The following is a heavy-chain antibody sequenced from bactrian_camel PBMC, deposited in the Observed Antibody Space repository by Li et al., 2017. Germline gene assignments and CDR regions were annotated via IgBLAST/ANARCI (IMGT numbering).Heavy chain of an antibody. D-gene: IGHD1*01. V-gene: IGHV3S28*01. CDR3: AADWRFWEWCTLVRSEYNV. CDR2: IYTGGGST. CDR1: GVTYNIYC. J-gene: IGHJ4*01. Sequence: SCVASGVTYNIYCMGWFRQPPGKEREGVAAIYTGGGSTWYAGSVKGRFTISQDNAKNTLYLQMNSLKPDDTAIYYCAADWRFWEWCTLVRSEYNVWGQGTQVTVS.